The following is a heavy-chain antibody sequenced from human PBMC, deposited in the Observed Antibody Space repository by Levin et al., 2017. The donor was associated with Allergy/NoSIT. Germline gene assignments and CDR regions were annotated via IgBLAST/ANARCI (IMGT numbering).Heavy chain of an antibody. D-gene: IGHD5/OR15-5a*01. CDR3: ARDSLPTQMNMDV. CDR1: GFTFSSYS. Sequence: GGSLRLSCAASGFTFSSYSMNWVRQAPGKGLEWVSSISSSSSYIYYADSVKGRFTISRDNAKNSLYLQMNSLRAEDTAVYYCARDSLPTQMNMDVWGKGTTVTVSS. CDR2: ISSSSSYI. V-gene: IGHV3-21*01. J-gene: IGHJ6*03.